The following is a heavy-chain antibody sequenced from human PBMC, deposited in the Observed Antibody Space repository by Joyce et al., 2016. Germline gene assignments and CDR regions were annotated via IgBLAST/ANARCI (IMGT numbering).Heavy chain of an antibody. J-gene: IGHJ1*01. Sequence: EVQLVESGGGLVKPGGSLRLSCVGSGFTFSHYNMNWVRQAPGKGLEWVSSISSITSYIYYADSVRGRFTISRDNAKSSLFLQMNSLRAEDSAVYYCAKGPAAVGEYFHHWGQGTPVTVSS. D-gene: IGHD2-2*01. CDR1: GFTFSHYN. CDR2: ISSITSYI. V-gene: IGHV3-21*02. CDR3: AKGPAAVGEYFHH.